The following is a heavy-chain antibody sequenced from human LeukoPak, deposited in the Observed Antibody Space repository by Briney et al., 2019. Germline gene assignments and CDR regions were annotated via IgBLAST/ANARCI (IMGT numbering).Heavy chain of an antibody. D-gene: IGHD4-11*01. J-gene: IGHJ4*02. CDR3: ARQKPSTFPQYGRGRPLDS. V-gene: IGHV4-34*01. CDR2: INQSGNS. Sequence: PSETLSLTCDVNGGSLSGSYWSWIRRSPEKGLEWIGEINQSGNSNYNPSLKSRVTILVDTSKNQFSLKLSSVTAADTAVYYCARQKPSTFPQYGRGRPLDSWGQGTLVTVSS. CDR1: GGSLSGSY.